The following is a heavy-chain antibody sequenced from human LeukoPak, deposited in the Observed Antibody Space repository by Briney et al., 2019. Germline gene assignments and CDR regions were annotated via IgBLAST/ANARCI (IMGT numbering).Heavy chain of an antibody. D-gene: IGHD3-10*01. CDR2: IYYSGST. V-gene: IGHV4-30-4*07. CDR1: GGSISSGGYS. CDR3: ARGLWFGEFPDLIDY. J-gene: IGHJ4*02. Sequence: SETLSLTCAVSGGSISSGGYSWNWIRQPPGKGLEWIGYIYYSGSTYYNPSLKSRVTISVDTSKNQFSLKLSSVTAADTAVYYCARGLWFGEFPDLIDYWGQGTLVTVSS.